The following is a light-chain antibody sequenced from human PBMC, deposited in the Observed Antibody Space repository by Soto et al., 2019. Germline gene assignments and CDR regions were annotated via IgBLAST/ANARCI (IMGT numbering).Light chain of an antibody. V-gene: IGKV3-15*01. Sequence: EIVMTQSPVTLSVSPGERATLSCRASQSVSGNLAWYQQKPGQAPRLLIYGPSTRATGIPARFSGSGSGTEFTLTISSLQSEDFAVYYCQQYNNWPHTFGGGTKVDNK. CDR1: QSVSGN. CDR2: GPS. CDR3: QQYNNWPHT. J-gene: IGKJ4*01.